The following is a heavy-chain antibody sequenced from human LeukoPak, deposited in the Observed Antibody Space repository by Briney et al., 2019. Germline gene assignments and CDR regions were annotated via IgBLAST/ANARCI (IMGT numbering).Heavy chain of an antibody. CDR3: ARARNYYDSSGTPIDY. J-gene: IGHJ4*02. D-gene: IGHD3-22*01. Sequence: GASVKVSCTASGGTFSSYAISWVRQAPGQGLEWMGRIIPILGIANYAQKFQGRVTITADKSTSTAYMELSSLRSEDTAVYYCARARNYYDSSGTPIDYWGQGTLVTVSS. CDR1: GGTFSSYA. V-gene: IGHV1-69*04. CDR2: IIPILGIA.